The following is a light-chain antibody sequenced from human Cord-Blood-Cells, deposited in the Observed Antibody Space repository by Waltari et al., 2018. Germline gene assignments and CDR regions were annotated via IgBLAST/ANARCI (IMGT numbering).Light chain of an antibody. CDR3: QSYDSSLSGSV. CDR1: RSNIGPGYD. Sequence: QSVLTQPPSVSGSPGQKVTISCTGSRSNIGPGYDVHWSQQLPGTAPKLLIYGNSNRPSGVPDRFSGSKSGTSASLAITGLQAEDEADYYCQSYDSSLSGSVFGGGTKLTVL. CDR2: GNS. J-gene: IGLJ3*02. V-gene: IGLV1-40*01.